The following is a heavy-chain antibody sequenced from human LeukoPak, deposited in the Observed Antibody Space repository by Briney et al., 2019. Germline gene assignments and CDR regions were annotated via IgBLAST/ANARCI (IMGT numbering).Heavy chain of an antibody. D-gene: IGHD3-3*01. J-gene: IGHJ4*02. CDR1: GFTFRTYW. CDR3: ARDQYDFWSRRGNFDS. CDR2: IKHDGSEK. V-gene: IGHV3-7*03. Sequence: GGSLRLSCAASGFTFRTYWMSWVRQAPGKGLEWVASIKHDGSEKNYVDSVKGRFTVSRDNTKNSLYPQMNGLRAEDTGVFYCARDQYDFWSRRGNFDSWGQETLVIVSS.